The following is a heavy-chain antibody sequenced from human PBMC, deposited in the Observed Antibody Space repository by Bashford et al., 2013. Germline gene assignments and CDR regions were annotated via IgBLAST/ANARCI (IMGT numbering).Heavy chain of an antibody. J-gene: IGHJ3*02. CDR3: ARVGSTSAFDI. D-gene: IGHD1-26*01. Sequence: VRQAPGKGLEWVAVIPYDAANLYYADSVTGRFTISRDNAQNTLFLQMNSLRAEDTGIYYCARVGSTSAFDIWGQGTMVTVSS. CDR2: IPYDAANL. V-gene: IGHV3-30*04.